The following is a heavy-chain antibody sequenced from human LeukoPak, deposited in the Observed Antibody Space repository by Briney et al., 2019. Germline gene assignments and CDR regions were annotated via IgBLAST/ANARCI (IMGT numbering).Heavy chain of an antibody. V-gene: IGHV4-38-2*02. CDR3: ARDVDDSSGYYSDY. J-gene: IGHJ4*02. CDR2: IYHSGST. Sequence: PSETLSLTCAVSGYSISSGYYWGWVRQPPGKGLEWIGSIYHSGSTYYIPSLKSRVTISVDTSKNQSSLKLSSVTAADTAVYYCARDVDDSSGYYSDYWGQGTLVTVSS. CDR1: GYSISSGYY. D-gene: IGHD3-22*01.